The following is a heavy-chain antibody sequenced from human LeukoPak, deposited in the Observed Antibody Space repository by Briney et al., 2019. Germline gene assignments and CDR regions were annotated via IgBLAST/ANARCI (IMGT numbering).Heavy chain of an antibody. D-gene: IGHD2-2*02. V-gene: IGHV3-7*01. Sequence: GGSLRLSCAASGFTFSSYWMSWVRQAPGKGLEWVANIKQDGSEKYYVDSVKGRFTISRDNAKNSLYLQMNSLRAEDTAVYYCARDSYCSSTSCYMDYWGQGTLVTVSS. J-gene: IGHJ4*02. CDR2: IKQDGSEK. CDR1: GFTFSSYW. CDR3: ARDSYCSSTSCYMDY.